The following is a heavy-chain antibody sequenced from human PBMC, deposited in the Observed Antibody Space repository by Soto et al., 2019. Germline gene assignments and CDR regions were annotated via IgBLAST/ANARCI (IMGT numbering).Heavy chain of an antibody. CDR3: ATHEIGHCISASCYKGGYYYGMDV. CDR1: GGTFSSYA. D-gene: IGHD2-2*02. Sequence: ASVKVSCKASGGTFSSYAISWVRQAHRQGLEWMGGIIPIFGTADYAQKFQGRVTITADESTSTAYMELSSLRSEDTAMYYCATHEIGHCISASCYKGGYYYGMDVWGQGTTVTVSS. J-gene: IGHJ6*02. CDR2: IIPIFGTA. V-gene: IGHV1-69*01.